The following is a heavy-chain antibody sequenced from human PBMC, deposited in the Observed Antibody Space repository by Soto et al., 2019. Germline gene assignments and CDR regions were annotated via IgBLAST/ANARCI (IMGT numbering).Heavy chain of an antibody. CDR2: IYYSGST. CDR1: GGSISSGCYY. CDR3: ARGSYSSSWYFSYFDY. V-gene: IGHV4-31*03. J-gene: IGHJ4*02. D-gene: IGHD6-13*01. Sequence: SETLSLTCTVSGGSISSGCYYWSWIRQHPGKGLEWIGYIYYSGSTYYNPSLKSRVTISVDTSKNQFSLKLSSVTAADTAVYYCARGSYSSSWYFSYFDYWGQGTLVTVSS.